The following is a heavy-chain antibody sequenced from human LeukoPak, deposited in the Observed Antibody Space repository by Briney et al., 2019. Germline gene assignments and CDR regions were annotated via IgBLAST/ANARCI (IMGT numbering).Heavy chain of an antibody. D-gene: IGHD3-22*01. Sequence: GESLKISCKGSGYIFTSYWIGWVRQMPGKGLEWMGIIYPGDSDTKYSLSFQGQVTISADKSISTAYLQRSSLKASDTAMYYCARQAYYYDRSGYYFEDYWGQGTLVTVSS. CDR3: ARQAYYYDRSGYYFEDY. CDR1: GYIFTSYW. J-gene: IGHJ4*02. V-gene: IGHV5-51*01. CDR2: IYPGDSDT.